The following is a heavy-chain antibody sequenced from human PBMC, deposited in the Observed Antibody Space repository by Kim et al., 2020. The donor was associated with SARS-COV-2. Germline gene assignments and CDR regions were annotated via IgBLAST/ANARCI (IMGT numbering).Heavy chain of an antibody. CDR3: AKSRDRFDY. J-gene: IGHJ4*02. Sequence: GGSLRLSCAASGFTFSDYWMSWVRQAPGRGLEWVANIKQDGSEKYYVDSVKGRFTISRDNGKKSLYLQMNNLRAEDTAIYYCAKSRDRFDYWGQGTLVTV. CDR2: IKQDGSEK. CDR1: GFTFSDYW. V-gene: IGHV3-7*01.